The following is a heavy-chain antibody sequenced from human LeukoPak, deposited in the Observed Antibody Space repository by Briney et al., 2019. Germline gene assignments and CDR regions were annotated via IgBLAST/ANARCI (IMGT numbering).Heavy chain of an antibody. CDR3: ARVVPAADY. D-gene: IGHD2-2*01. CDR1: GFTFSSYA. Sequence: PGGPLRLSCAASGFTFSSYAMSWVRQAPGKGLEWVSAISGSGGSTHYADSVKGRLTISRDKSKNTLYLQMNSLRVEDTAVYYCARVVPAADYWGQGTLVTVSS. J-gene: IGHJ4*02. CDR2: ISGSGGST. V-gene: IGHV3-23*01.